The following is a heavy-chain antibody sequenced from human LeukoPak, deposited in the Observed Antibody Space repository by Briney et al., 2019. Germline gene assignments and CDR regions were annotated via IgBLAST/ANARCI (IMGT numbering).Heavy chain of an antibody. CDR2: ISGSGSNT. CDR1: GFTFSSYA. J-gene: IGHJ4*02. V-gene: IGHV3-23*01. CDR3: AKDHGYSSSWYAVDY. Sequence: PGGSLRLSCAASGFTFSSYAMSWVRQAPGKGLEWVSAISGSGSNTYYADSVKGRFTISRDTSKNTLYLQMNSLRAEDTAVYYCAKDHGYSSSWYAVDYWGQGTLVTVSS. D-gene: IGHD6-13*01.